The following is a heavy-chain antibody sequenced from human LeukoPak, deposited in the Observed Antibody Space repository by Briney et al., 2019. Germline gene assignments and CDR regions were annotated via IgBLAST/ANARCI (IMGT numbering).Heavy chain of an antibody. CDR1: GVSINSGGFY. J-gene: IGHJ4*02. CDR2: IDHSGTS. CDR3: ARRPRNSGNYGGPSGLDY. Sequence: PSETLSLTCTVSGVSINSGGFYWSWVRQPPGKGLEWIGEIDHSGTSNYNPSLKSRVTLSVDTSKNQFSLKLRSATAADTALYYCARRPRNSGNYGGPSGLDYWGQGTLVTVSS. V-gene: IGHV4-34*01. D-gene: IGHD1-26*01.